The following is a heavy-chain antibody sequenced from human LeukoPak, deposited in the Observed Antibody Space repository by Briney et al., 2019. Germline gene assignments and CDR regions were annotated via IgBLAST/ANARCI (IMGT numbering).Heavy chain of an antibody. V-gene: IGHV4-4*07. CDR1: GGSISGYY. CDR3: ATGGSGSYLFDY. Sequence: SETLSLTCTVSGGSISGYYWSWIRQPAGKGLGWIGRIYASGSTNYNPSLKSRVTMSVDTSKNQFSLKLSAVAAADTAVYYCATGGSGSYLFDYWGQGTLVTVSS. CDR2: IYASGST. J-gene: IGHJ4*02. D-gene: IGHD3-10*01.